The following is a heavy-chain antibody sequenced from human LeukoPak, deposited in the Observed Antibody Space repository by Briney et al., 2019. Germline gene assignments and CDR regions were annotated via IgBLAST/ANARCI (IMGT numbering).Heavy chain of an antibody. V-gene: IGHV1-24*01. D-gene: IGHD3-22*01. J-gene: IGHJ4*02. Sequence: ASVRVSCKASGYTFTSYDINWVRQATGQGLEWMGGFDPEDGETIYAQKFQGRVTMTEDTSTDTAYMELSSLRSEDTAVYYCATDSRGDSSGYYLIDYWGQGTLVTVSS. CDR1: GYTFTSYD. CDR2: FDPEDGET. CDR3: ATDSRGDSSGYYLIDY.